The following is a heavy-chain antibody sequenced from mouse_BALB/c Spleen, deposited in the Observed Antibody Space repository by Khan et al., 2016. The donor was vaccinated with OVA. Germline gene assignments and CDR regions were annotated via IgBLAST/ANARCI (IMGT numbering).Heavy chain of an antibody. J-gene: IGHJ2*01. CDR1: GFIFSSFG. D-gene: IGHD3-1*01. CDR2: ISSCSSTI. V-gene: IGHV5-17*02. CDR3: ARWHEAGFDY. Sequence: EVELVESGGGLVQPGGSRKLSCAASGFIFSSFGMHWVRQAPEKGLEWVAYISSCSSTIFYADIVKGRFTISRDNPKNTLFLQMTSLRSEDTAIYYCARWHEAGFDYWGHGTILTVSS.